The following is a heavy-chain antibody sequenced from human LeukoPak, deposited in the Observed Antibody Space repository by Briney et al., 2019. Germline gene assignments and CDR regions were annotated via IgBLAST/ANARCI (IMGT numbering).Heavy chain of an antibody. CDR1: GDSVNDYY. CDR2: IYYSGST. CDR3: ARGGARGSSAFDV. V-gene: IGHV4-59*02. Sequence: SETLSLTCTVSGDSVNDYYWNWIRQPPGKGLEWIGYIYYSGSTDYNPSLKSRVTMSVDTSKNQFSLKLNTVTAADTAVYYCARGGARGSSAFDVWGQGTMVIVSA. D-gene: IGHD3-10*01. J-gene: IGHJ3*01.